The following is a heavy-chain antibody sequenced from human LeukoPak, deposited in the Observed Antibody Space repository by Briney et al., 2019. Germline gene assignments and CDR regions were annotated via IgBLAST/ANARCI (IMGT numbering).Heavy chain of an antibody. CDR3: ARGMEQWLDY. D-gene: IGHD6-19*01. CDR2: ISSSSSYI. Sequence: GGSLRLSCAASGFTFSSYSMNWVRQAPGKGLEWVSSISSSSSYIYYADSVKGRFTISGDNAKNSLYLQMNSLRAEDTAVYYCARGMEQWLDYWGQGTLVTVSS. J-gene: IGHJ4*02. CDR1: GFTFSSYS. V-gene: IGHV3-21*01.